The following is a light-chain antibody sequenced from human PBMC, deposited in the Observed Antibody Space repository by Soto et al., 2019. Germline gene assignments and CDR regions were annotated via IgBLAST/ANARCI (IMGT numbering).Light chain of an antibody. CDR2: WAS. Sequence: DIVMTQSPDSLAVSLGERATINCKSSQSVLYSSTNKNNLAWYQQKPGQPPKLLIYWASTRESGVPDRFSGSGSGTDFTHTISSLQAEDVAVYFCQQYYTTPFTFGPGTKVDI. CDR3: QQYYTTPFT. J-gene: IGKJ3*01. CDR1: QSVLYSSTNKNN. V-gene: IGKV4-1*01.